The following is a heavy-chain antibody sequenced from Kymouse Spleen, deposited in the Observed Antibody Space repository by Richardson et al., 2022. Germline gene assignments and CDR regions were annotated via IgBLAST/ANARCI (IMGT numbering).Heavy chain of an antibody. CDR1: GFTFSNAW. CDR2: IKSKTDGGTT. Sequence: EVQLVESGGGLVKPGGSLRLSCAASGFTFSNAWMSWVRQAPGKGLEWVGRIKSKTDGGTTDYAAPVKGRFTISRDDSKNTLYLQMNSLKTEDTAVYYCTISSSWYMDYYYGMDVWGQGTTVTVSS. J-gene: IGHJ6*02. V-gene: IGHV3-15*01. D-gene: IGHD6-13*01. CDR3: TISSSWYMDYYYGMDV.